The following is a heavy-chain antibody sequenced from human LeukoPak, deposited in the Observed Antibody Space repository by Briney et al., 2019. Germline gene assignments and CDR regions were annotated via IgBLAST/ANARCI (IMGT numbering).Heavy chain of an antibody. CDR1: GYTFPGYY. V-gene: IGHV1-2*02. Sequence: ASVKVSCKASGYTFPGYYMHWVRQAPGQGVEGVGWINPNSGGTNYAQKFQGRVTMTRDTSISTAYMELSRLRSDDTAVYYCARASPFTMVRGRGSYYFDYWGQGTLVTVSS. CDR2: INPNSGGT. J-gene: IGHJ4*02. CDR3: ARASPFTMVRGRGSYYFDY. D-gene: IGHD3-10*01.